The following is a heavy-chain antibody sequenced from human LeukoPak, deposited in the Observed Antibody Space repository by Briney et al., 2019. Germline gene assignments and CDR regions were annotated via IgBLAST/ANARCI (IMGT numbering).Heavy chain of an antibody. D-gene: IGHD4-17*01. CDR3: AILDYGDYGGVSD. V-gene: IGHV1-2*06. CDR1: GYTFTDYY. CDR2: INPNSGGT. Sequence: ASVKVSCKASGYTFTDYYMHWVRQAPGQGLEWMGRINPNSGGTNYAQKFQGRVTMTRDMSISTAYMELSSLRSDDTAVYYCAILDYGDYGGVSDWGQGTLVTVSS. J-gene: IGHJ4*02.